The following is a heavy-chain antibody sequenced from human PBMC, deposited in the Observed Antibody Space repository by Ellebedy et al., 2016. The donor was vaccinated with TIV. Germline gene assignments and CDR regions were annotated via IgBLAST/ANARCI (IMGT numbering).Heavy chain of an antibody. CDR2: IYYSGST. Sequence: SETLSLTCAVSGDSIRNYYWNWIRQPPGKGLEWIGYIYYSGSTNYNPSLKSRVTISVDTSKNLFSLQLNSVTPEDTAVYYCARGWFGSGMGVWGQGTTVTVSS. J-gene: IGHJ6*02. CDR3: ARGWFGSGMGV. V-gene: IGHV4-59*12. D-gene: IGHD3-10*01. CDR1: GDSIRNYY.